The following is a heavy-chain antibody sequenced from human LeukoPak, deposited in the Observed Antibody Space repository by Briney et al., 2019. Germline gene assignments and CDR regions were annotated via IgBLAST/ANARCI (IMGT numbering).Heavy chain of an antibody. CDR3: ARIGTTTRGPAGLDV. Sequence: GGSLTLSCAASGFTFSSYEMTWVRQAPGKGLEWVSYIASGGGANSFYSESVKGRFTISRDDAKNSLYLHMNSLRAEDTGVYYCARIGTTTRGPAGLDVWGQGTTVTVSS. CDR2: IASGGGANS. J-gene: IGHJ6*02. CDR1: GFTFSSYE. V-gene: IGHV3-48*03. D-gene: IGHD2/OR15-2a*01.